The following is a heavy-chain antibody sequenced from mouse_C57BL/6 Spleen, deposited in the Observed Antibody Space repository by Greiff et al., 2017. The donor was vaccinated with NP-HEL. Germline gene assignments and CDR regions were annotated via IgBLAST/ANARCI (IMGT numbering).Heavy chain of an antibody. CDR3: ATMNWEFAY. Sequence: QVQLQQPGAELVKPGASVKLSCKASGYTFTSYWMHWVKQRPGQGLEWIGMIHPNSGSTNYTETFKSKATLTVDKSSSTAYMQLSSLTSEDSAVYYWATMNWEFAYWGQGTLVTVSA. CDR2: IHPNSGST. V-gene: IGHV1-64*01. J-gene: IGHJ3*01. D-gene: IGHD4-1*01. CDR1: GYTFTSYW.